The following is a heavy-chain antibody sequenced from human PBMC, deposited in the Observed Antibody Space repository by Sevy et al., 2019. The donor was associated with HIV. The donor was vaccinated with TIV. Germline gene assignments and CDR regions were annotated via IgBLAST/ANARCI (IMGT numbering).Heavy chain of an antibody. Sequence: GGSLRLSCAVSGFNFNRYSMGWVRQAPGKGLEWVSTLSFGCGKINYADSVKGRFIISRDDSENTLYLQMNSLRAEDTAVYYCAREGCSRPHDYWGQGTLVTVSS. CDR2: LSFGCGKI. J-gene: IGHJ4*02. V-gene: IGHV3-23*01. D-gene: IGHD2-2*01. CDR3: AREGCSRPHDY. CDR1: GFNFNRYS.